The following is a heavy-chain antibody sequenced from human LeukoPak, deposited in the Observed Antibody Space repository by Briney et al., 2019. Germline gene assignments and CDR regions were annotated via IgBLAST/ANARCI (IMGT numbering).Heavy chain of an antibody. V-gene: IGHV3-33*01. D-gene: IGHD1-26*01. Sequence: GGSLRLSCAASGFTFSSYGMHWVRQAPGKGLEWVAVIWYDGSNKYYADSVKGRFTISRDNPKNTLYLQMNSLRAEDTAVYYCARDGVVGEIDYWGQGTLVTVSS. J-gene: IGHJ4*02. CDR2: IWYDGSNK. CDR1: GFTFSSYG. CDR3: ARDGVVGEIDY.